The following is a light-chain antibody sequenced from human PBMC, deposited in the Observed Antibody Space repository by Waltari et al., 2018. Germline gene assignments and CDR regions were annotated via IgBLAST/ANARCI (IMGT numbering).Light chain of an antibody. CDR1: QYVKKH. CDR3: QEYDSLPIT. CDR2: KAA. V-gene: IGKV1-5*03. J-gene: IGKJ4*01. Sequence: DIQMTQSPSTLPASVGDRVTITCRASQYVKKHLAWFQQKPGKAPKVLIHKAARLESGVPSRFSGSGFGTEFILSISSLQPDDFATYYCQEYDSLPITFGGGTKVEIK.